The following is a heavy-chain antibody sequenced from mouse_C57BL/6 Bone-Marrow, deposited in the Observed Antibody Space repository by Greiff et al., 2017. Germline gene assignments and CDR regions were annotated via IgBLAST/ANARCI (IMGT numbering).Heavy chain of an antibody. J-gene: IGHJ3*01. CDR3: AIPIYEGYDGFAC. D-gene: IGHD2-3*01. CDR2: ISSGGSYT. Sequence: EVKLVESGGDLVKPGGSLKLSCAASGFTFSSYGMSWVRQTPDQRLEWVATISSGGSYTYYPDSVQGRFTISRDNAKNTLYLQMSSLKSEDTAMYYCAIPIYEGYDGFACWDQGALVTVSA. CDR1: GFTFSSYG. V-gene: IGHV5-6*01.